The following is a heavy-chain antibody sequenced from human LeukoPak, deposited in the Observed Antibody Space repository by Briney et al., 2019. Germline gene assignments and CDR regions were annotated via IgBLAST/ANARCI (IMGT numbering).Heavy chain of an antibody. CDR3: ARYCSGGSCWDY. CDR2: IKQDGSEK. D-gene: IGHD2-15*01. Sequence: GGSLRLSCAGSGFIYTSYWMSWVRQAPGKGLEWVANIKQDGSEKYYVDSVKGRFTISRDNAKNSLYLQMNSLRAEDTAVYYCARYCSGGSCWDYWGQGTLVTVSS. V-gene: IGHV3-7*01. J-gene: IGHJ4*02. CDR1: GFIYTSYW.